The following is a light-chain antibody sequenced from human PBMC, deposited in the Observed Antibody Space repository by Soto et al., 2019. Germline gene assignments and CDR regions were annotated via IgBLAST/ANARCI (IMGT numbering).Light chain of an antibody. CDR1: SSNIGAGYD. CDR2: GNS. V-gene: IGLV1-40*01. Sequence: QSVLTQPPSVSGAPGQRVTISCTGSSSNIGAGYDVHWYQQRPGTAPKLLIYGNSNRPSGVPDRFSGSKSGTSASLAITGLQAEDESDYYCQSYDSSRSGYVVFGGGTKVTVL. J-gene: IGLJ2*01. CDR3: QSYDSSRSGYVV.